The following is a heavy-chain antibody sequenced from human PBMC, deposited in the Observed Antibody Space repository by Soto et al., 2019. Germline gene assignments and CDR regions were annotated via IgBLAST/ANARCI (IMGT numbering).Heavy chain of an antibody. CDR3: ARGMTPPGAPAWYYFDS. J-gene: IGHJ4*02. V-gene: IGHV4-4*07. CDR1: GASITGSSY. D-gene: IGHD2-8*02. Sequence: PSETLSLTCTVSGASITGSSYCSWIRQPAGKGLEWIGRFSLSGTTNYNPSLRSRVTMSADVSKNQFSLRLTSVTAADTALYYCARGMTPPGAPAWYYFDSWGQGTLVTVPQ. CDR2: FSLSGTT.